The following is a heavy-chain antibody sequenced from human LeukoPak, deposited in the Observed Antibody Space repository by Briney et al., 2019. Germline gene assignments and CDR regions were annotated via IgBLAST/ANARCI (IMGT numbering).Heavy chain of an antibody. Sequence: GGSLRLSCAASGSTVSSNYMSWVPQAPGKGLEWVSVLYSGGSTYYADSVKGRFTISRDNSKNTLYLQMNSLRAEDTAVYYCASLFYVSGVGSGYVFEYWGQGALVTVSS. D-gene: IGHD5-12*01. CDR2: LYSGGST. J-gene: IGHJ4*02. V-gene: IGHV3-53*01. CDR1: GSTVSSNY. CDR3: ASLFYVSGVGSGYVFEY.